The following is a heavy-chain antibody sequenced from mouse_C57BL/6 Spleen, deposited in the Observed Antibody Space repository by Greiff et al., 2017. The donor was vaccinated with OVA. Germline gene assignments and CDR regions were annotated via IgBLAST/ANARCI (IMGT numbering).Heavy chain of an antibody. D-gene: IGHD1-1*01. J-gene: IGHJ2*01. V-gene: IGHV1-50*01. CDR1: GYTFTSYW. CDR2: IDPSDSYP. CDR3: ASINTTGYYFDY. Sequence: QVHVKQSGAELVKPGASVKLSCKASGYTFTSYWMQWVKQRPGQGLEWIGEIDPSDSYPNYNQKFKGKATLTVDTSSSTAYMQLSSLTSEDSAVYYCASINTTGYYFDYWGQGTTLTVSS.